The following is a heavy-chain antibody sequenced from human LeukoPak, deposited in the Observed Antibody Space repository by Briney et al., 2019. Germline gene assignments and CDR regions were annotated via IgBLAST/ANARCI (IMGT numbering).Heavy chain of an antibody. Sequence: GGSLRLSCAASGFTFSSYAMSWVRQAPGKGLEWVSAITASGGSTYCADSVKGRFTISRDNSKNTLYLQMSSLRAEDTAVFYCAKRGTPLPYYDYWGQGALVTVSS. CDR2: ITASGGST. CDR1: GFTFSSYA. V-gene: IGHV3-23*01. J-gene: IGHJ4*02. D-gene: IGHD1-1*01. CDR3: AKRGTPLPYYDY.